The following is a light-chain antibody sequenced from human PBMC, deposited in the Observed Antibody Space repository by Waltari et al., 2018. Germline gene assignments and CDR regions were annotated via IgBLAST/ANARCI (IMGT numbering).Light chain of an antibody. CDR1: SSDVGSYNL. J-gene: IGLJ1*01. Sequence: QSALTQPASLSGSPGQSITISCTGTSSDVGSYNLFSWFQQHPGKAPKLMIYEGSKRPLGVSNRFSGSKSGNTASLTISGLQAEDEADYYCCSYAGGSAPYVFGTGTKVTVL. V-gene: IGLV2-23*01. CDR2: EGS. CDR3: CSYAGGSAPYV.